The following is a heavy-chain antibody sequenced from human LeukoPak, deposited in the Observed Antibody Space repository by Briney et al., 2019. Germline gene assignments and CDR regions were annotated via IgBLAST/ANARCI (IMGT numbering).Heavy chain of an antibody. J-gene: IGHJ4*02. V-gene: IGHV4-59*01. CDR1: GGSISTYY. CDR3: VRNGGSYSFDY. Sequence: SETLSLTCTVSGGSISTYYWSWIRQSPGKGLEYIGYISNSGSSNYNPSLKSRLTMAIDTAKNQFSLTLSSVTAADTAIYYCVRNGGSYSFDYWGQGTLVTVSS. CDR2: ISNSGSS. D-gene: IGHD1-26*01.